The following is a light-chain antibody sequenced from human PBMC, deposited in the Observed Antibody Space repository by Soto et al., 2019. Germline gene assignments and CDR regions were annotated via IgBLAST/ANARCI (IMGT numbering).Light chain of an antibody. V-gene: IGKV1-39*01. CDR1: QSIGTS. Sequence: DIQMTQSPSSLSASVGDRVTITCRASQSIGTSLNWYQQKPGKVPKLLIYAASSLQSGVPSGFSGSGSGTDFTLAISSLQPDDFATYYCQQTYTTPHTFGQGTKWIS. CDR2: AAS. J-gene: IGKJ2*01. CDR3: QQTYTTPHT.